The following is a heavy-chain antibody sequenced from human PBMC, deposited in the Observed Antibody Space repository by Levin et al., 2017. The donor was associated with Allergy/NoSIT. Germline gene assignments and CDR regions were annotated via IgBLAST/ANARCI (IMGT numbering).Heavy chain of an antibody. CDR3: ARHIKRTEGGNYLFDP. D-gene: IGHD4-23*01. V-gene: IGHV4-59*08. Sequence: SETLSLTCTISDGSINNNYWSWIRQSPGKGLEWIGYISYAGITAYSPSLKSRLSMSVDTAKNQFSLNLSSVPAADTAVYFCARHIKRTEGGNYLFDPWGQGTLVTVSS. J-gene: IGHJ5*02. CDR2: ISYAGIT. CDR1: DGSINNNY.